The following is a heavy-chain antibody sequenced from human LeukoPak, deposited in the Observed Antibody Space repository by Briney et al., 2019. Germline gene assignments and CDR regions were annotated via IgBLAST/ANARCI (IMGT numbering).Heavy chain of an antibody. J-gene: IGHJ4*02. Sequence: PSETLSLTCTVSGVSISSYYWSWIRQPPGKGLEWIGYIYYSGSTNYNPSLKSRVTISVDTSKNQFSLKLSSVTAADTAVYYCARSASLGYCSSTSCSKPLDYWGQGTLVTVSS. V-gene: IGHV4-59*01. D-gene: IGHD2-2*01. CDR1: GVSISSYY. CDR3: ARSASLGYCSSTSCSKPLDY. CDR2: IYYSGST.